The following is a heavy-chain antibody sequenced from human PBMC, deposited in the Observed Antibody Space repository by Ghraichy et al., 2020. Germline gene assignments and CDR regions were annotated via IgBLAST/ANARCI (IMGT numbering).Heavy chain of an antibody. CDR3: ARRYCSSTNCQRHFDY. CDR2: ISTSGSTV. D-gene: IGHD2-2*01. J-gene: IGHJ4*02. Sequence: GGSLRLSCAASGFSFSDYFMHWIRQAPGQGLECVSYISTSGSTVYNTDSVKGRFTISRDNAKNSLYLQMDSLRAEDTAVYYCARRYCSSTNCQRHFDYWGQGTLVTVSS. V-gene: IGHV3-11*01. CDR1: GFSFSDYF.